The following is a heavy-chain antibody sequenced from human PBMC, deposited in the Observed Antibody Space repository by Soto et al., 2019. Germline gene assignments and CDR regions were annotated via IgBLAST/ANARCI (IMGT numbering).Heavy chain of an antibody. CDR2: ISGSGGST. Sequence: GGSLRLSCAASGFTFSSYAMSWVRQAPGKGLEWVSAISGSGGSTYYADSVKGRVTISRDNSKNTLYLQMNSLRAEDAAVYYCAKDPDSTGAYDYWGQGTLVTVSS. D-gene: IGHD7-27*01. CDR1: GFTFSSYA. CDR3: AKDPDSTGAYDY. V-gene: IGHV3-23*01. J-gene: IGHJ4*02.